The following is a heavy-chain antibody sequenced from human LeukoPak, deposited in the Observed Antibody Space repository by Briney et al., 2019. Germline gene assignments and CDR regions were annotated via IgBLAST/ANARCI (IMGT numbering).Heavy chain of an antibody. D-gene: IGHD6-6*01. J-gene: IGHJ6*02. CDR2: IYNRGST. V-gene: IGHV4-59*08. Sequence: SETLSLTCTVSGDSDIGNYWSWIRQPPGKGLEWIGDIYNRGSTNYNPSLKSRVTISVDTSKSQFSLKLSSVTAADTAVYFCARYASSSSSGYYGMDVWGQGTTFTASS. CDR3: ARYASSSSSGYYGMDV. CDR1: GDSDIGNY.